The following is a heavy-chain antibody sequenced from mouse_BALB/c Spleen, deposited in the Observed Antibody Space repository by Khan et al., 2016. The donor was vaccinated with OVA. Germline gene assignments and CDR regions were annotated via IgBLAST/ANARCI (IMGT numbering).Heavy chain of an antibody. CDR1: GYTFTSYW. V-gene: IGHV1S22*01. CDR2: IYPGSGYT. J-gene: IGHJ2*01. CDR3: TRYPSFDY. Sequence: LQQPGSELVRPGASVKLSCKASGYTFTSYWMHWVKQRHGQGLEWLGNIYPGSGYTNYDEKFKNKGTLTVDTSSSTAYMHLSSLTSEYSAIYYCTRYPSFDYWGQGTTLTVSS.